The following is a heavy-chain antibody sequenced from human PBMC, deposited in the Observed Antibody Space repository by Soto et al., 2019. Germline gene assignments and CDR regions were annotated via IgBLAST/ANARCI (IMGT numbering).Heavy chain of an antibody. D-gene: IGHD3-10*01. J-gene: IGHJ5*02. CDR3: AKVRGYYGSGGKLFDP. Sequence: EVQLLESGGGLVQPGGSLRLSCAASGFTFSSYAMSWVRQAPGKGLEWVSAISGSGGSTYYAYSVKGRFTISRDNSKNTLYLQMNSLRAEDTAVYYCAKVRGYYGSGGKLFDPWGQGTLVTVSS. V-gene: IGHV3-23*01. CDR1: GFTFSSYA. CDR2: ISGSGGST.